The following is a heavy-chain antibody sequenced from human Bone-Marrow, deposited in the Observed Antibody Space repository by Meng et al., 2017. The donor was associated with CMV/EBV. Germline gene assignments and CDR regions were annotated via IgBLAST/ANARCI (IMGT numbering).Heavy chain of an antibody. Sequence: SLRRSCAASGFTFSSFVMSWVRQAPGAGLEWVSLITTTGNTFYANSVKGRFTISRDNSKNTVYLQMNNLRAEETAIYYCAKSRLGDYWGQGTLVTVSS. D-gene: IGHD7-27*01. V-gene: IGHV3-23*01. J-gene: IGHJ4*02. CDR2: ITTTGNT. CDR1: GFTFSSFV. CDR3: AKSRLGDY.